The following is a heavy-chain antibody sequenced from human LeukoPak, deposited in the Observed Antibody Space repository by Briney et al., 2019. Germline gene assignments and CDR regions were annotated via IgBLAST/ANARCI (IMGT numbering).Heavy chain of an antibody. J-gene: IGHJ2*01. Sequence: PSETLSLTCTVSGGSISSSSYYRGWIRQPPGKGLEWIGSMYYRGSTNYNPSLKSRVTISVDTSKNQFSLKLTSVTDADTALYYCARTVWYGSGLGGWYFDLWGRGTLVTVSS. CDR1: GGSISSSSYY. CDR2: MYYRGST. CDR3: ARTVWYGSGLGGWYFDL. V-gene: IGHV4-39*01. D-gene: IGHD3-10*01.